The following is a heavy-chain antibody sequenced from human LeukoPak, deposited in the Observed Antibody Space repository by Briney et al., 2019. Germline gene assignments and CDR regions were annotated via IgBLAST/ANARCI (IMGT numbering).Heavy chain of an antibody. Sequence: GESLKIFCKGSGYSFTSYWIGWVRQMPGKGLEWMGIIYPGDSDTRYSPSFQGQVTISADKSISTAYLQWSSLKASDTAMYYCARRVDCSSTSCYGGRWFDLWGQGTLVTVSS. CDR3: ARRVDCSSTSCYGGRWFDL. CDR1: GYSFTSYW. D-gene: IGHD2-2*01. V-gene: IGHV5-51*01. CDR2: IYPGDSDT. J-gene: IGHJ5*02.